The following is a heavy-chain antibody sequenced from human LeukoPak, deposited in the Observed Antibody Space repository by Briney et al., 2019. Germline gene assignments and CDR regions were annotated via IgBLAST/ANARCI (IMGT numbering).Heavy chain of an antibody. CDR1: GFTFSSYV. V-gene: IGHV3-33*01. J-gene: IGHJ4*02. D-gene: IGHD7-27*01. CDR2: IWYDGFNK. Sequence: GGSLRLSGAASGFTFSSYVMHWVRQAPGKGLEWVAVIWYDGFNKYYADSVKGRFIISRDNSKNTLYLQMNSLRAEDTAVYYCARDLGNWGWNDFWGQGTLVTVSS. CDR3: ARDLGNWGWNDF.